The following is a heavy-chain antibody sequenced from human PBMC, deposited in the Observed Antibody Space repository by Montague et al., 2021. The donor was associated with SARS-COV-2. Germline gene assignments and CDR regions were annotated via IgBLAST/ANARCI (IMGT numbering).Heavy chain of an antibody. J-gene: IGHJ4*02. D-gene: IGHD5-24*01. CDR2: IYHSGST. V-gene: IGHV4-59*08. Sequence: SETLSLTCTVSGGSISSYYWSWIRQPPGKGLEWIGYIYHSGSTNCNPSLKSRVTTSVDTSKNQFSLKLSSVTAADTAVYYCARLGLQLLGGHYFDYWGQGTLVTVSS. CDR1: GGSISSYY. CDR3: ARLGLQLLGGHYFDY.